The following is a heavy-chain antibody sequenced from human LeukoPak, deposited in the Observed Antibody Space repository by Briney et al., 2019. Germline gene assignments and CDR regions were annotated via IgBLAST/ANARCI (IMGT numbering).Heavy chain of an antibody. Sequence: ASVKVSCKASGYTFTGYYMHWVRQAPGQGLEWMGWINPNSGGTNYAQKFQGWVTMTRDTSISTAYMELSRLRSEDTAVYYCASAYYDSSGYYYAPPRAFDIWGQGTMVTVSS. V-gene: IGHV1-2*04. CDR2: INPNSGGT. J-gene: IGHJ3*02. CDR1: GYTFTGYY. CDR3: ASAYYDSSGYYYAPPRAFDI. D-gene: IGHD3-22*01.